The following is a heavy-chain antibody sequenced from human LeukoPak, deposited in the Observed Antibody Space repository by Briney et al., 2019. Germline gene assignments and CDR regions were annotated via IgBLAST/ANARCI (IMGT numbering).Heavy chain of an antibody. Sequence: GASVKVSCKASGYTFTSYGISWVRQAPGQGLEWMGWISAYNGNTNYAQKLQGRVTMTTDTSTSTAYMELRSLRSDDTAVYYCARDGDSGSYSGDAFDIWGQGTMVTVSS. CDR2: ISAYNGNT. D-gene: IGHD1-26*01. J-gene: IGHJ3*02. CDR3: ARDGDSGSYSGDAFDI. CDR1: GYTFTSYG. V-gene: IGHV1-18*01.